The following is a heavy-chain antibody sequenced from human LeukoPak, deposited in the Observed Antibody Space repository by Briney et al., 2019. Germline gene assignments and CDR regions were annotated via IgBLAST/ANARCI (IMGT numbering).Heavy chain of an antibody. V-gene: IGHV3-21*01. Sequence: GGSLRLSCAASGFTFNSYSMSWVRQAPGKGLEWVSSISTSSSYIYYADSVKGRFTISRDNAKNSLYLQMNSLRAEDTAVYYCARDRNYLAPSYYYYGMGVWGQGTTVTVSS. CDR3: ARDRNYLAPSYYYYGMGV. J-gene: IGHJ6*02. CDR2: ISTSSSYI. CDR1: GFTFNSYS. D-gene: IGHD5-24*01.